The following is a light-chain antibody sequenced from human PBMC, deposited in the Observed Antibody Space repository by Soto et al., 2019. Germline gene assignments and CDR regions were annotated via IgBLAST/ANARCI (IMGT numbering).Light chain of an antibody. V-gene: IGLV2-8*01. CDR1: SSDVGGYNY. CDR3: SSYADSNIL. CDR2: EVN. Sequence: QSVLTQPPSASGSPGQSVTISCTGTSSDVGGYNYVSWYQQHPGKAPKLMIYEVNKRPSGVPDRFSASKSGNTASLTVSGLQAEDEADYYCSSYADSNILFGTGTKVTVL. J-gene: IGLJ1*01.